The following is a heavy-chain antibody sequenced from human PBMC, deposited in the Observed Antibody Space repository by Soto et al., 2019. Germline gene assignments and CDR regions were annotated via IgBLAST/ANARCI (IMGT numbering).Heavy chain of an antibody. J-gene: IGHJ6*02. D-gene: IGHD4-17*01. V-gene: IGHV5-51*01. Sequence: PGESLKISCKGSGYSFTSYCIGWVRQMPGKGLEWMGIIYPGDSDTRYSPSFQGQVTISADKSISTAYLQWSSLKASDTAMYYCARHGTTVTTLYYYGMDVWGQGTTVTVSS. CDR3: ARHGTTVTTLYYYGMDV. CDR2: IYPGDSDT. CDR1: GYSFTSYC.